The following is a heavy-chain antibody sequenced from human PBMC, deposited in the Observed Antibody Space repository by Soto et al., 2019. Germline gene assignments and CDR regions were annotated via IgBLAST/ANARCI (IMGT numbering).Heavy chain of an antibody. J-gene: IGHJ4*02. D-gene: IGHD4-4*01. CDR2: ISGSGGST. CDR1: GFTFSSYA. V-gene: IGHV3-23*01. Sequence: EVQLLESGGGLVQPGGSLRLSCAASGFTFSSYAMSWVRQAPGKGLVWVSAISGSGGSTYYADTVKGRFTISRDNSKNTLYLQMKSLSAEETVVYYCAKGYSNYKFLYYFDYWGQGTLVTVSS. CDR3: AKGYSNYKFLYYFDY.